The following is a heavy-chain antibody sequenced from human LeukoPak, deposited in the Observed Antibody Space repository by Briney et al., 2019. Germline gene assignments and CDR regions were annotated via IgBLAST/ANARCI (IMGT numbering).Heavy chain of an antibody. CDR1: GGTFSSYA. CDR3: AREDIMVGATPHDY. V-gene: IGHV1-69*05. CDR2: IIPIFGTA. Sequence: SVKVSCKASGGTFSSYAISWVRQAPGQGLEWMGRIIPIFGTANYAQKFQGRVTITTDESTSTAYMGLSSLRSEDTAVYYCAREDIMVGATPHDYWGQGTLVTVSS. D-gene: IGHD1-26*01. J-gene: IGHJ4*02.